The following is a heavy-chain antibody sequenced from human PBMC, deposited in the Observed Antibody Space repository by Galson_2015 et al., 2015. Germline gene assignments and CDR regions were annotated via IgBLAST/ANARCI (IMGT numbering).Heavy chain of an antibody. D-gene: IGHD3-16*02. CDR1: GFTFSSYA. CDR2: ISYDGSNK. J-gene: IGHJ4*02. CDR3: ARDYLYFDY. Sequence: SLRLSCAASGFTFSSYAMHWVRQAPGKGLEWVAVISYDGSNKYYADSVKGRFTISRDNSKSTLYLQMNSLRAEDTAVYYCARDYLYFDYWGQGTLVTVSS. V-gene: IGHV3-30-3*01.